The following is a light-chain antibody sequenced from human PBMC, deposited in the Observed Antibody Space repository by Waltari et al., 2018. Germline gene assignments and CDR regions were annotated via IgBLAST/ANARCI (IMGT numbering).Light chain of an antibody. V-gene: IGLV1-51*01. J-gene: IGLJ2*01. CDR2: DND. CDR3: GTWDSSLTSVL. CDR1: SSNIGHNY. Sequence: QSVLTQPPSVSAAPGQRITISCSGSSSNIGHNYVSWYQQLPGTAPKLLIYDNDKRPSGIPDRFSGSKSGTSATLGITGLRTGDEADYYCGTWDSSLTSVLFGGGTKLTVL.